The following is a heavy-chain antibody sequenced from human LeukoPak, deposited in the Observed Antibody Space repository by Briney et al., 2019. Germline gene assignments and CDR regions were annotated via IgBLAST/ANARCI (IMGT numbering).Heavy chain of an antibody. J-gene: IGHJ4*02. D-gene: IGHD2-15*01. Sequence: TSETLSLTCAVYGGSFSGYYWSWIRQPPGKGLEWIGEINHSGSTNYIPSLKSRVTISVDTSKNQFSLKLSSVTAADTAVYYCARTEVANLIDYWGQGTLVTVSS. V-gene: IGHV4-34*01. CDR2: INHSGST. CDR1: GGSFSGYY. CDR3: ARTEVANLIDY.